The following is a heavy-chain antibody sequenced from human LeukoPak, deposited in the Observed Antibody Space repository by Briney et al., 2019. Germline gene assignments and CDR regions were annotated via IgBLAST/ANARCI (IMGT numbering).Heavy chain of an antibody. J-gene: IGHJ4*02. D-gene: IGHD6-13*01. Sequence: GGSLRLSCAASGFTFSSYSMNWVRQAPGKGLEWVSYISSSSSTIYYADSVKGRFTIPRDNAKNSLYLQMNSLRAEDTAVYYCARDSSSWYGGYWGQGTLVTVSS. V-gene: IGHV3-48*04. CDR2: ISSSSSTI. CDR1: GFTFSSYS. CDR3: ARDSSSWYGGY.